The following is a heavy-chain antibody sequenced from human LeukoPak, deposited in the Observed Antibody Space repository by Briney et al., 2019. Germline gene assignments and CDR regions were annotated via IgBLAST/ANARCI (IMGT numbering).Heavy chain of an antibody. Sequence: PSETLSLTCTVSGGSISSSNYYWGWIRQPPGKGLEWIGRIYYSGSTYYNPSLKSRVTISVDTSKNQFSLKLSSVTAADTAVYYCARTANYYDSVGGLYFDYWGQGTLVTVSS. CDR3: ARTANYYDSVGGLYFDY. V-gene: IGHV4-39*07. D-gene: IGHD3-22*01. CDR2: IYYSGST. CDR1: GGSISSSNYY. J-gene: IGHJ4*02.